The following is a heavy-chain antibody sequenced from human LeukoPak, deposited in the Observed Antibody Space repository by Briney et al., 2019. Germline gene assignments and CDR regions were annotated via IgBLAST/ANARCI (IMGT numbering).Heavy chain of an antibody. J-gene: IGHJ4*02. CDR3: ARLAAGAARPDSIDC. Sequence: PSETLSLTCTVSGGSISSYYWSWIRQPPGKGLEWIGYIYYSGSTNYNPSLKSRVTISVDTSKNQFSLQLNSVTPGDTAVYYCARLAAGAARPDSIDCWGQGTLVTVSS. CDR1: GGSISSYY. D-gene: IGHD6-6*01. V-gene: IGHV4-59*12. CDR2: IYYSGST.